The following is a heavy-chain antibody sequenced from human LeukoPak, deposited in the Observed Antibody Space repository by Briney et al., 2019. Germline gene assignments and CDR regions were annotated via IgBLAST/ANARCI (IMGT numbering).Heavy chain of an antibody. CDR3: ARLSVSYNYFDY. CDR1: GFTLSSYE. CDR2: ISSSGSTT. Sequence: GGSLRDSCAASGFTLSSYEMNWVRQAPGKGLEWVSYISSSGSTTYYTDSVMGRFTISRDNAKNTLYLQMNSLRAEDTAVYYCARLSVSYNYFDYCGQGTLVTVSS. J-gene: IGHJ4*02. V-gene: IGHV3-48*03. D-gene: IGHD1-26*01.